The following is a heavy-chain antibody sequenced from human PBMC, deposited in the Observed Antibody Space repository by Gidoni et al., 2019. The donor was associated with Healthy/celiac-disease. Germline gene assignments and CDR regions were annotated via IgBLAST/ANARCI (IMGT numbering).Heavy chain of an antibody. D-gene: IGHD6-19*01. V-gene: IGHV3-21*01. J-gene: IGHJ4*02. Sequence: EVQPVASVVGLFKPVGSLRRSSATSGFTFSSYSMNWVRQAPGKGLEWVSSISSSSSYIYEADSVKGRFTISRDNAKNSLYLQMNSLRAEDTAVYYCARGGGWCDYWGQGTLVTVSS. CDR1: GFTFSSYS. CDR3: ARGGGWCDY. CDR2: ISSSSSYI.